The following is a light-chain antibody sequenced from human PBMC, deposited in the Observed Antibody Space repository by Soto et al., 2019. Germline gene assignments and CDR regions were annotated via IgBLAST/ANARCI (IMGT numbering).Light chain of an antibody. J-gene: IGKJ5*01. V-gene: IGKV3-15*01. CDR1: QSVSRF. CDR2: GSS. CDR3: QQYNDWPRT. Sequence: VMTQSPATLSLSPGERATLSCRASQSVSRFVAWYQQKPGQAPRLLIYGSSTRATGVPPRFSGSASGTEFTLTISILQSEDFGVYYCQQYNDWPRTFGQGTRLEIK.